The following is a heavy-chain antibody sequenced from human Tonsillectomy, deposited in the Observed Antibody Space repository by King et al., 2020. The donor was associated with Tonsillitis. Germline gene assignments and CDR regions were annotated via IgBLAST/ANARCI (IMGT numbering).Heavy chain of an antibody. V-gene: IGHV3-30*02. J-gene: IGHJ4*02. CDR1: GFTFSSYG. D-gene: IGHD3-3*02. CDR3: AKHSITTLDYFNY. Sequence: VQLVESGGGVVQPGGSLRLSCAASGFTFSSYGMHWVRQAPGKGLEWVAFIRYDGSNKYYADSVKGRFTISRDNSKNTLYLQMNSLRAEDTAVYYCAKHSITTLDYFNYWGQGPLATFSP. CDR2: IRYDGSNK.